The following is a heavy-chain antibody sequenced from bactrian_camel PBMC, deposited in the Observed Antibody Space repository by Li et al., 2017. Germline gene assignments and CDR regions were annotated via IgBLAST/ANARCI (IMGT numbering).Heavy chain of an antibody. J-gene: IGHJ4*01. CDR2: IYSGGSNL. Sequence: HVQLVESGGGSVQAGGSLRLSCAASGFTFSIHGMSWVRQAPGKGLEWVSSIYSGGSNLYYADSVKGRFTISRDNAKNTVYLQMNSLKSEDTALYYCTTWWQSQNWGQGTQVTVS. V-gene: IGHV3-2*01. D-gene: IGHD7*01. CDR3: TTWWQSQN. CDR1: GFTFSIHG.